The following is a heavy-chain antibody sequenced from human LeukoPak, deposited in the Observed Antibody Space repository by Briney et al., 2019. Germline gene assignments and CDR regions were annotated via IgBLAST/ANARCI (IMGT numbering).Heavy chain of an antibody. J-gene: IGHJ4*02. CDR1: GFTFSDFY. CDR3: AKYDY. CDR2: ISSGGSAR. V-gene: IGHV3-11*01. Sequence: GGSLRLSCAASGFTFSDFYMSWIRQAPGKGLEWISHISSGGSARYYADSVKGRFTISRDNTRNSLYLQMNSLRAEDTAVYYCAKYDYWGQGTLVTVSS.